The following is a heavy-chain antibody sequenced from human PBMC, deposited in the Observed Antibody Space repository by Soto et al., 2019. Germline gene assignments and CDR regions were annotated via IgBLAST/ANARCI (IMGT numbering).Heavy chain of an antibody. J-gene: IGHJ5*02. D-gene: IGHD1-26*01. CDR2: LYYGGST. Sequence: SETLSLTCCVSGGSINSDDSFWGWVRQSPGKGLEWIGSLYYGGSTFYNPSLKSRVTISLDTSKNQFSLRLTSVTAADTAIYYCARQLPVGATSWFDPWGQGTLVTVSS. CDR1: GGSINSDDSF. V-gene: IGHV4-39*01. CDR3: ARQLPVGATSWFDP.